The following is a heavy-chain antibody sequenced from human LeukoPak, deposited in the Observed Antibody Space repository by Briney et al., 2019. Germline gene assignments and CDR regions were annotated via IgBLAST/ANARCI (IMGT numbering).Heavy chain of an antibody. CDR2: VKTDGSVT. V-gene: IGHV3-74*01. D-gene: IGHD5-12*01. CDR3: AREGGYDPIDY. Sequence: GGSLRLSCAASGFTFSSYWMHWVRQAPGKGLVWVSRVKTDGSVTNYADSVKGRFTVSRDNAKNTLYLQMDSLRSEDTAVYYCAREGGYDPIDYWGQGTLVTVSS. J-gene: IGHJ4*02. CDR1: GFTFSSYW.